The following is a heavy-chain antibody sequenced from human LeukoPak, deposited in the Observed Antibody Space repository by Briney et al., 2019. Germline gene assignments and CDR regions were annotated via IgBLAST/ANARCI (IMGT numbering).Heavy chain of an antibody. CDR1: GFTFSSYA. CDR3: AKDPVPYYYESSGHAFDY. CDR2: ISGSGGST. D-gene: IGHD3-22*01. J-gene: IGHJ4*02. V-gene: IGHV3-23*01. Sequence: PGGSLRLSCAASGFTFSSYAMSWVRQAPGKGLEWVSAISGSGGSTYYADSVKGRFTISRDNSKNTLYLQMNSLRAEDTAVYYCAKDPVPYYYESSGHAFDYWGQGTLVTVSS.